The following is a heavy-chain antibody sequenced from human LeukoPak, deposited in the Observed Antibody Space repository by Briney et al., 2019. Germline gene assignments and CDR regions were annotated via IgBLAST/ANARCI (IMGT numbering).Heavy chain of an antibody. Sequence: GGSLRLSCAASGFTFSSYAMSWVRQAPGEGLQWVSGTSGSGSGTYYADSVRGRFTISRDNSKNTLYLQMNSLRAEDTAVYLCAKAPTGTTNNFDYWGQGTLVTVSS. CDR1: GFTFSSYA. CDR3: AKAPTGTTNNFDY. D-gene: IGHD1-14*01. J-gene: IGHJ4*02. CDR2: TSGSGSGT. V-gene: IGHV3-23*01.